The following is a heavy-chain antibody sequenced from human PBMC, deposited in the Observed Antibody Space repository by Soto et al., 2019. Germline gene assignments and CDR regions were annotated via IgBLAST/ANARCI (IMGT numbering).Heavy chain of an antibody. Sequence: QVQIEQSGGEVRKPGASVKVSCKPSGYSFTDYGITWVRQAPGKGPEWMGWISCHNGNTSHAQKFQDRVTMSTETSKTTANKELRSLRSDDTAVYYCTSGPRHNSGWYRDWFDPWGQGTLVTVSS. V-gene: IGHV1-18*01. CDR1: GYSFTDYG. D-gene: IGHD6-19*01. CDR3: TSGPRHNSGWYRDWFDP. J-gene: IGHJ5*02. CDR2: ISCHNGNT.